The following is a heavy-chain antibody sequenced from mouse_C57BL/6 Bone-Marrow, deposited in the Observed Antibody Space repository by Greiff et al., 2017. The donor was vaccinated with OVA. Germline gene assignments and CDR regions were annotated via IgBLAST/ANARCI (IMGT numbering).Heavy chain of an antibody. V-gene: IGHV1-4*01. CDR1: GYTFTSYT. CDR2: INPSSGYT. CDR3: ARRGLLTPLFAY. Sequence: QVQLQQSGAELARPGASVKMSCKASGYTFTSYTMHWVNQRPGQGLAWIGYINPSSGYTKYNQKFKGKATLTADKSSSTAYMQQISLTSEYSAVYYGARRGLLTPLFAYWYQGTRVTVSA. J-gene: IGHJ3*01. D-gene: IGHD2-3*01.